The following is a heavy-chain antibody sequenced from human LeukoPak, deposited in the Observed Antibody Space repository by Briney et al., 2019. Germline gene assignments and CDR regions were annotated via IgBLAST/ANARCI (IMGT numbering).Heavy chain of an antibody. CDR2: FTTDGNT. CDR3: ARGYYGGSDYYLFDY. D-gene: IGHD2-21*02. Sequence: GGSLRLSCAASGFTFSRYWMHWVRQAPGKGPVWVSRFTTDGNTNYADSVKGRFTISRDNAKNTLYLQMNSLRAEDTAVNYCARGYYGGSDYYLFDYWGQGTLVTVSS. J-gene: IGHJ4*02. CDR1: GFTFSRYW. V-gene: IGHV3-74*01.